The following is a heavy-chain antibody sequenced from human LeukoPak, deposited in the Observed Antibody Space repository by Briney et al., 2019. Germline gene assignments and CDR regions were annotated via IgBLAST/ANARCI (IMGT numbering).Heavy chain of an antibody. CDR2: IWYDGSNK. V-gene: IGHV3-33*01. D-gene: IGHD4-17*01. Sequence: GRSLRLSCAASGFTFSDYGMHWVRQAPGKGLEWVAVIWYDGSNKYYADSVKGRFTISRDNSKSTLYLQMNSLRAEDTAVYYCAREKYGDYVLADCWGQGTLVTVSS. CDR1: GFTFSDYG. CDR3: AREKYGDYVLADC. J-gene: IGHJ4*02.